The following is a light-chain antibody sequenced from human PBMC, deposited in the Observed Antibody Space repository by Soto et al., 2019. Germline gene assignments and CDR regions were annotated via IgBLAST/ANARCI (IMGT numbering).Light chain of an antibody. J-gene: IGKJ5*01. CDR2: AAS. Sequence: IQLTHSPAALSASLGDRVTITCRASQDITRSLAWYQQKPGKAPKVLIHAASTLQSGVPSRFSGSGSGTEFTLTINCLQPEDFVPYYCQEPTSHPIPFAEGTRLDI. V-gene: IGKV1-9*01. CDR1: QDITRS. CDR3: QEPTSHPIP.